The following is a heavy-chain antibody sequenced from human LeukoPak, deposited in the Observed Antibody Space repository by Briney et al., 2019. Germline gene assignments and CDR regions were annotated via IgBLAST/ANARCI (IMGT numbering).Heavy chain of an antibody. CDR3: AREVRPGIAANYFDY. D-gene: IGHD6-13*01. Sequence: PSETLSLTCTVSGGSISSSSYYWGWIRQPPGKELEWIESIYYSGSTYYNPSLKSRVTISVDTSKNQFSLKLSSVTAADTAVYYCAREVRPGIAANYFDYWGQGTLVTVSS. J-gene: IGHJ4*02. CDR2: IYYSGST. CDR1: GGSISSSSYY. V-gene: IGHV4-39*07.